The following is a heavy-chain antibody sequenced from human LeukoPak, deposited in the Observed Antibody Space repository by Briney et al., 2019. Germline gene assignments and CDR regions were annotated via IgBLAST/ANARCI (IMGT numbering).Heavy chain of an antibody. V-gene: IGHV3-23*01. CDR2: ISGSAGNT. CDR1: GFTFSSYC. J-gene: IGHJ3*02. Sequence: WGSLRLSCAASGFTFSSYCMHWVRQAPGEGLEWVGSISGSAGNTYYAHPVQGRLTISRDNSKNTLYLQMNSLRADDTAIYYCAKSPYGSGIFSALDIWGQGTTVTVSS. CDR3: AKSPYGSGIFSALDI. D-gene: IGHD3-10*01.